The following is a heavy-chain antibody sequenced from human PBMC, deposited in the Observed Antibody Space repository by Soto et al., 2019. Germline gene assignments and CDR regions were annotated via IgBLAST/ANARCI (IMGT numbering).Heavy chain of an antibody. CDR3: ARQENSHGYGYYFAY. CDR2: IYYSGST. J-gene: IGHJ4*02. CDR1: DGSIISSSYY. V-gene: IGHV4-39*01. D-gene: IGHD5-18*01. Sequence: TLSDPCTVSDGSIISSSYYWGRINQPPGKGMEWIGSIYYSGSTYYNPSLKSRVNISVDTSKNQFSLKLSSVTAADTAVYYCARQENSHGYGYYFAYWGQGTLVTVSS.